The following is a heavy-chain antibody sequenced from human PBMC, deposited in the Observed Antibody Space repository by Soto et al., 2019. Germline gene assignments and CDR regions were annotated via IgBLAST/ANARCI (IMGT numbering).Heavy chain of an antibody. CDR1: GFTFSSYG. V-gene: IGHV3-30*18. J-gene: IGHJ4*02. CDR2: ISYDGSNK. Sequence: GGSLRLSCAASGFTFSSYGMHWVRQAPGKGLEWVAVISYDGSNKYYADSVKGRFTISRDNSKNTLYLQMNSLRAEDTAVYYCAKEMNSIAAAEGIFDYWGQGTLVTVSS. CDR3: AKEMNSIAAAEGIFDY. D-gene: IGHD6-13*01.